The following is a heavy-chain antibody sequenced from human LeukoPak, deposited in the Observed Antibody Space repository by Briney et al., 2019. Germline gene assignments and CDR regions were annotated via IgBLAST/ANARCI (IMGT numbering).Heavy chain of an antibody. D-gene: IGHD6-19*01. V-gene: IGHV4-34*01. CDR1: GGSFSGYY. Sequence: PSETLSLTCAVYGGSFSGYYWSWIRQPPGKGLEWIGEINHSESTSYNPSLKSRVTISVDTSKNQFSLRLSSVTAADTAVYYCARDPHGYSSGWYYFDYWGQGTLVIVSS. CDR3: ARDPHGYSSGWYYFDY. J-gene: IGHJ4*02. CDR2: INHSEST.